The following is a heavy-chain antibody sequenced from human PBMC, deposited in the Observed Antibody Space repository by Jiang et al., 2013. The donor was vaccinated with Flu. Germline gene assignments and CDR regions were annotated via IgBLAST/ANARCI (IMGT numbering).Heavy chain of an antibody. Sequence: SSVKVSCKASGGTFSSYAISWVRQAPGQGLEWMGGIIPIFGTANYAQKFQGRVTITADESTSTAYMELGSLRSEDTAVYYCAKPRGYSYGLDYWGQGTLVTVSS. CDR3: AKPRGYSYGLDY. V-gene: IGHV1-69*01. CDR1: GGTFSSYA. J-gene: IGHJ4*02. D-gene: IGHD5-18*01. CDR2: IIPIFGTA.